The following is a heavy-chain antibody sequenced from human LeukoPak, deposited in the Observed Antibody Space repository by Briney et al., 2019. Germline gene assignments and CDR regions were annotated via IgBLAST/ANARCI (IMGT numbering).Heavy chain of an antibody. Sequence: GGSLRLSCAASGFTFSNYGMSWVRQAPGKGLEWVSAISGSYTTYYADSVKGRFTISRDNSKNTLYLQMNSLRAEDTAVYYCAKERSGSYYESYDAFDIWGQGTMVTVSS. CDR3: AKERSGSYYESYDAFDI. CDR2: ISGSYTT. J-gene: IGHJ3*02. D-gene: IGHD3-10*01. CDR1: GFTFSNYG. V-gene: IGHV3-23*01.